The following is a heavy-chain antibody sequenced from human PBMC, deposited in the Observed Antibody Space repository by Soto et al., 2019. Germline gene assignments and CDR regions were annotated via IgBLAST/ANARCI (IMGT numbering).Heavy chain of an antibody. V-gene: IGHV1-3*01. J-gene: IGHJ6*02. CDR2: IDAGNGNT. CDR3: SGYSTVDYVRGSFRSHYYGMDV. CDR1: RYTFSSSA. D-gene: IGHD3-16*02. Sequence: QVQLVQSGAEVRKPGASVKISCKASRYTFSSSAIHWVRQAPGQGLEWMGWIDAGNGNTDHSQKFQGRVSINRDTSASTAYMELSSLGPEDTAVYYSSGYSTVDYVRGSFRSHYYGMDVWGQGTTVTVSS.